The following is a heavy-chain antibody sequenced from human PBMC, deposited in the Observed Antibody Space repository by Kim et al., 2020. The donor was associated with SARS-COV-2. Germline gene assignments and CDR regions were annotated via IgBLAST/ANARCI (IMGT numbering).Heavy chain of an antibody. J-gene: IGHJ4*02. V-gene: IGHV3-23*01. Sequence: YADSVKGRFTISRDNSKNTLCLQMNSLRAEDTAVYYCAKDGTAATGYYFDYWGQGTLVTVSS. CDR3: AKDGTAATGYYFDY. D-gene: IGHD2-15*01.